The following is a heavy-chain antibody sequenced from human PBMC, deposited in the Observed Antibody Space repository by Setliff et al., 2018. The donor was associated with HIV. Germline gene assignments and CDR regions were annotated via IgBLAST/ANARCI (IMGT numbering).Heavy chain of an antibody. J-gene: IGHJ4*02. CDR3: ARASSDIPGVDSNYFDD. V-gene: IGHV4-4*07. CDR2: IYTSGP. Sequence: SETLSLTCTVSGGSIISYYWSWIRQPAGEGLEWIGRIYTSGPRYNPSLENRVTISVDTSKSQFFLMLSSVTAADTAVYYCARASSDIPGVDSNYFDDWGQGTLVTVSS. CDR1: GGSIISYY. D-gene: IGHD2-2*01.